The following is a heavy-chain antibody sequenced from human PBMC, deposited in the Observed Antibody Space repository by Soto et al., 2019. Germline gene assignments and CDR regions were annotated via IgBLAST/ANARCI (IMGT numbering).Heavy chain of an antibody. CDR2: ISNNGDTA. Sequence: GGCLRLACATSGFTVSSYAMVGVSQAAEKGLEWVASISNNGDTAYYADSVKGRFTISRGNSENTLYLQMNGLRADDTALYFCAKSRVFIGAIVTLLDSWGQGTQVTVS. D-gene: IGHD3-16*02. CDR1: GFTVSSYA. J-gene: IGHJ4*02. V-gene: IGHV3-23*01. CDR3: AKSRVFIGAIVTLLDS.